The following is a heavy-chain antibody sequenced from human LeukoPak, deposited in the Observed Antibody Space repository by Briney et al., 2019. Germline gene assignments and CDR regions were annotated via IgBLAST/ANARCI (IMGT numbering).Heavy chain of an antibody. CDR2: ISYDGSNK. D-gene: IGHD4-23*01. V-gene: IGHV3-30*04. J-gene: IGHJ4*02. CDR1: GFTFSSYA. Sequence: PGGSLRLSCAASGFTFSSYAMLWVRQAPGKGLEWVADISYDGSNKYYADSVKGRFTISRDNSKNTLYLQMNSLRAEDTAVYYWARDRGATGVRNFDYWGQGTLVTVSS. CDR3: ARDRGATGVRNFDY.